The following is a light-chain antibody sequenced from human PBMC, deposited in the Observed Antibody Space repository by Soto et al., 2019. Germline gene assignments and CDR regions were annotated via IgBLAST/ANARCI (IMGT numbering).Light chain of an antibody. Sequence: EIVLTQSPGTLSLSPGERATLSCRASQSVSSSYLAWYQQKPGQAPRLLIYGASSRATGIPDRFSGSGSGTDFSLTISRLEPEDSAVYYCHQYGSSSWTFGQGTKVDI. CDR2: GAS. J-gene: IGKJ1*01. V-gene: IGKV3-20*01. CDR3: HQYGSSSWT. CDR1: QSVSSSY.